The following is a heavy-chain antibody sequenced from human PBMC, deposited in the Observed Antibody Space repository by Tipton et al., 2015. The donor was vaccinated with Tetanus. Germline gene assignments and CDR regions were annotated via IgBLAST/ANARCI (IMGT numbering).Heavy chain of an antibody. D-gene: IGHD3-3*01. CDR1: GGSIRSGLHY. CDR3: ARHQSGFFTPFDY. V-gene: IGHV4-39*01. J-gene: IGHJ4*02. CDR2: IYESGDT. Sequence: TLSLTCTVSGGSIRSGLHYWGWIRQPPGKGLEWIGSIYESGDTYYIPSLKSRVTISVDTSTNQFSLTLNSMAAADTGVYYCARHQSGFFTPFDYWGQGKLVTVSS.